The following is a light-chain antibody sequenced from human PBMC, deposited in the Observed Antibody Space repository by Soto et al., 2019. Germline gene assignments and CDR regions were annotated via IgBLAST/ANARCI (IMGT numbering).Light chain of an antibody. CDR2: TGS. V-gene: IGKV1-39*01. CDR3: QQSYSTPIN. Sequence: FQLTQSPSSLSASLGDSGTVSCLARRPIGSHLNWYQQKPGKAPKALIYTGSSLQSGVPSRFSGSGSGTDFTLTITSLQPEDFATYYCQQSYSTPINFGQGTRLEIK. J-gene: IGKJ5*01. CDR1: RPIGSH.